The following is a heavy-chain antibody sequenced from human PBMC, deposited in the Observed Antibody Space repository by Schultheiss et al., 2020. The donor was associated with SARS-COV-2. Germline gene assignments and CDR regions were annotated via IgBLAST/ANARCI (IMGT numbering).Heavy chain of an antibody. D-gene: IGHD3-10*01. CDR3: GKDYYGSADY. CDR1: GFTFRGYW. Sequence: GSLKISCAASGFTFRGYWMLWVRQAPGKGLEWVSRMSNDGSITNYADSVKGRFIISRDNAKNTLFLQMNSLRVEDTAVYYCGKDYYGSADYWGQGTLVTVSS. V-gene: IGHV3-74*01. CDR2: MSNDGSIT. J-gene: IGHJ4*02.